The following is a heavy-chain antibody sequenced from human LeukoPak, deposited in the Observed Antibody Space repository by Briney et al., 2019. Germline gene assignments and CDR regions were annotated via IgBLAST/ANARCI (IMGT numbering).Heavy chain of an antibody. CDR2: IIPIFGTT. CDR3: AGETGRYYDSSGPPVHWFDS. D-gene: IGHD3-22*01. J-gene: IGHJ5*01. V-gene: IGHV1-69*05. CDR1: GGTFSSYA. Sequence: GSSVKVSCKASGGTFSSYAISWVRQAPGQGLEWMGGIIPIFGTTNYAQKFQGRVTITTDESTSTAYMELSSLRSEDTAVYYCAGETGRYYDSSGPPVHWFDSWGQGTLVTVSS.